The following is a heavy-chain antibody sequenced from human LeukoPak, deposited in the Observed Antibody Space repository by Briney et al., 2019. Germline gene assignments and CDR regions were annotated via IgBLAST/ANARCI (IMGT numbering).Heavy chain of an antibody. CDR1: GYTFTSYD. CDR2: MNPNSGNT. CDR3: ARGAAYVLLWFGVSDY. V-gene: IGHV1-8*01. J-gene: IGHJ4*02. Sequence: ASVKVSCKASGYTFTSYDINWVRQATGQGLEWMGWMNPNSGNTGYAQKFQGRVTMTRNTSISTAYMELSSLRSEDTAVYYCARGAAYVLLWFGVSDYWGQGTLVTVSS. D-gene: IGHD3-10*01.